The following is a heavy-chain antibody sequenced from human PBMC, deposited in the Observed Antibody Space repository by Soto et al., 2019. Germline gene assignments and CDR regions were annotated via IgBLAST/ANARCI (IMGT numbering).Heavy chain of an antibody. V-gene: IGHV3-7*05. Sequence: GGSLRLSCAASGCTVSSYWMSWVRQAPGKGLEWVANIKQDGSEKYYVDSVKGRFTISRDNAKNSLYLQMNSLKTEDTAVYYCARFVVVTAIPEHYYYGMDVWGQGTTVTVSS. J-gene: IGHJ6*02. CDR2: IKQDGSEK. D-gene: IGHD2-21*02. CDR3: ARFVVVTAIPEHYYYGMDV. CDR1: GCTVSSYW.